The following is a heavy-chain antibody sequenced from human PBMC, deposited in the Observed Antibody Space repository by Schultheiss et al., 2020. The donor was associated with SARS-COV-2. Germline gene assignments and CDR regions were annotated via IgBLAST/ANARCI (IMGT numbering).Heavy chain of an antibody. CDR3: ARGHSSGYYNYFDY. V-gene: IGHV3-21*01. J-gene: IGHJ4*02. Sequence: GGSLRLSCAASGFTFSSYSMNWVRQAPGKGLEWVSSISSSSSYIYYADSVKGRFTISRDNAKNTLYLQMNSLRAEDTAVYYCARGHSSGYYNYFDYWGQGTLVTVSS. CDR1: GFTFSSYS. D-gene: IGHD3-22*01. CDR2: ISSSSSYI.